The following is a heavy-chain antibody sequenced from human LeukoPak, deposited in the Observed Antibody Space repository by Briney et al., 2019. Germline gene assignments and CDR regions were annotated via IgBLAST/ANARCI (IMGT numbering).Heavy chain of an antibody. V-gene: IGHV4-39*01. CDR3: VRDYSSSSPDWFDP. CDR2: IYYSGST. J-gene: IGHJ5*02. Sequence: SETLSLTCTVSGGSISSSSYYWGWIRQPPGKGLEWIGSIYYSGSTYYNPSLKSRVTISVDTSKNLFSLKLSSVTAADTAVYYCVRDYSSSSPDWFDPWGQGTLVTVSS. D-gene: IGHD6-6*01. CDR1: GGSISSSSYY.